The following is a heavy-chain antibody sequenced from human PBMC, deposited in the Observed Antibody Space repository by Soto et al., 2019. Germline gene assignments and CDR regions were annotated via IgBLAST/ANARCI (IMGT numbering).Heavy chain of an antibody. CDR3: ARQIYDSDTGPNFQYYFDS. D-gene: IGHD3-22*01. V-gene: IGHV5-10-1*01. Sequence: GESLKISCKGSGYSFAGYWITWVRQKPGRGLEWMGRIDPSDSQTYYSPSFRGHVTISVTKSITTVFLQWSSLRASDTAMYYCARQIYDSDTGPNFQYYFDSWGQGTPVTVSS. CDR2: IDPSDSQT. J-gene: IGHJ4*02. CDR1: GYSFAGYW.